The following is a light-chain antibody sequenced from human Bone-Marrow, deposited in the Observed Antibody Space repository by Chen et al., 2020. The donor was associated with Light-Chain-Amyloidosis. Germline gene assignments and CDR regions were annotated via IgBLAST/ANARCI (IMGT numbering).Light chain of an antibody. CDR3: CSYAGSRTFWV. CDR2: EVN. CDR1: SSDIGSYNL. V-gene: IGLV2-23*02. J-gene: IGLJ3*02. Sequence: QSALTQTASVSGSPGQSITISCTGSSSDIGSYNLVSWYQHHPGKAPKLILLEVNKRPSGVSNLFSGSKSGNAASLTIALLQAEDEADYFCCSYAGSRTFWVFGGGTKLTVL.